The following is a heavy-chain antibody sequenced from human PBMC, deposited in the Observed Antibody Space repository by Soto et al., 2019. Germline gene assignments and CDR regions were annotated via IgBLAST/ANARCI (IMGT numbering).Heavy chain of an antibody. Sequence: EVQLLESGGGLVRPGGSLRLSCAASGFSFTSYALSWVRQAPGKGLEWVSTISGSDGKTYYADSVKGRFSISRDTSKTTLYLQMNRLRVEATAVYYCARWSFLDYWGQGTRVTVS. CDR2: ISGSDGKT. CDR3: ARWSFLDY. J-gene: IGHJ4*02. V-gene: IGHV3-23*01. D-gene: IGHD1-26*01. CDR1: GFSFTSYA.